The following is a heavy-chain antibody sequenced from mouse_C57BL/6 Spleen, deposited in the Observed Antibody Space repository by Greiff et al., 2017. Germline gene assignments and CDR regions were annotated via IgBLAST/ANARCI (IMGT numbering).Heavy chain of an antibody. CDR2: IWSGGST. CDR1: GFSLTSYG. D-gene: IGHD4-1*02. J-gene: IGHJ4*01. CDR3: AITTWTGYAMDY. Sequence: VKLVESGPGLVQPSQSLSITCTVSGFSLTSYGVHWVRQPPGKGLEWLGVIWSGGSTDYNAAFISRLSISKDNSKSQVFFKMNILQADDTAIYYCAITTWTGYAMDYWGQGTSVTVSS. V-gene: IGHV2-4*01.